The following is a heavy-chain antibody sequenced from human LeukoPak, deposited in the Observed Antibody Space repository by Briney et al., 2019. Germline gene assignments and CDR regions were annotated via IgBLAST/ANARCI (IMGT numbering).Heavy chain of an antibody. CDR1: GYTAY. V-gene: IGHV1-2*02. CDR3: ARDGNSWPTYHVGLDV. D-gene: IGHD4-23*01. Sequence: ASVKVSCKASGYTAYMHWVRQAPGQGLEWMGWVSPNNGDTKYAQKFQGRVTMTWDTSLRTAYMDLRRLTSEDTAVYYCARDGNSWPTYHVGLDVWGQGTTVIVSS. CDR2: VSPNNGDT. J-gene: IGHJ6*02.